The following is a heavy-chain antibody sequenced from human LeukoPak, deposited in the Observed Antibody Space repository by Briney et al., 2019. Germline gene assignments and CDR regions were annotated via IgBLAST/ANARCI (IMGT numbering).Heavy chain of an antibody. D-gene: IGHD4-17*01. CDR2: INPNSGGT. CDR3: AIPYGDYYYYMDV. CDR1: GYTFTAYQ. J-gene: IGHJ6*03. V-gene: IGHV1-2*02. Sequence: ASVKVSCKASGYTFTAYQMHWVRQAPGQGLEWMGWINPNSGGTNYAQKFQGRVTMTRDTSISTAYMELSRLRSDDTAVYYCAIPYGDYYYYMDVWGKGTTVTVSS.